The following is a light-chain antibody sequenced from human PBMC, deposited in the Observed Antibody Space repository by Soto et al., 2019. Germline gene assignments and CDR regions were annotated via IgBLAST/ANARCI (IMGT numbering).Light chain of an antibody. V-gene: IGKV4-1*01. CDR1: QSVLYRSNKKNY. CDR2: WAS. Sequence: DIVMTQSPDSLVVSLGERATINCKSSQSVLYRSNKKNYLAWYQQKPGQPPKLLIYWASTRESGVPDRFSGSGSGTNFTLIISSLQAEDVAVYYCQEYYNAPSFTFGGGTKVEIK. J-gene: IGKJ4*01. CDR3: QEYYNAPSFT.